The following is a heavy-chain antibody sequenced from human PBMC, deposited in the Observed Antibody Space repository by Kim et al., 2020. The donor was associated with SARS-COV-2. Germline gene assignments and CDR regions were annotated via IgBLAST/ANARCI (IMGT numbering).Heavy chain of an antibody. Sequence: GGSLRLSCAASGFTFSSYGMHWVRQAPGKGLEWVAVISYDGSNKYYADSVKGRFTISRDNSKNTLYLQMHSLRPEDTAVYYCAKDWLGYGCNLGGTYYY. CDR3: AKDWLGYGCNLGGTYYY. D-gene: IGHD3-16*01. CDR1: GFTFSSYG. CDR2: ISYDGSNK. V-gene: IGHV3-30*18. J-gene: IGHJ6*01.